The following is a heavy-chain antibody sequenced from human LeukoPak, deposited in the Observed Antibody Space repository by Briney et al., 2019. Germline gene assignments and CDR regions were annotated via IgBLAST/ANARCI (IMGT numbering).Heavy chain of an antibody. D-gene: IGHD5-18*01. CDR2: ISSSSSTI. Sequence: GGSLRLSCAASGFTFSSYEMNWVRQAPGKGLEWVSYISSSSSTIYYADSVKGRFTISRDNAKNSLYLQMNSLRAEDTAVYYCARGDTAMVVYFDYWGQGTLVTVSS. V-gene: IGHV3-48*03. CDR3: ARGDTAMVVYFDY. CDR1: GFTFSSYE. J-gene: IGHJ4*02.